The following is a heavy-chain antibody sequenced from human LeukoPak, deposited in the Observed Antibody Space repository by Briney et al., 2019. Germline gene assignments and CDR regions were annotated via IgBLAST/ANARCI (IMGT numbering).Heavy chain of an antibody. CDR2: INPNSGDT. CDR1: GYAFTGYY. CDR3: ARGRQYQLLYSYYYMDV. J-gene: IGHJ6*03. D-gene: IGHD2-2*01. Sequence: ASVKVSCKASGYAFTGYYIHWVRQAPGQGLEWMGWINPNSGDTNYARKFQDRVTMTRDTSITTAYMQLTSDDTAVYYCARGRQYQLLYSYYYMDVWGEGTTVTVSS. V-gene: IGHV1-2*02.